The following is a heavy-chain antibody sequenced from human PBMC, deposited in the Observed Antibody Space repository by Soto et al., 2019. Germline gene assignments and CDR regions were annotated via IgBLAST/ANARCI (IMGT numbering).Heavy chain of an antibody. V-gene: IGHV5-10-1*01. J-gene: IGHJ5*02. CDR2: IDPSDSYT. CDR1: RYSFTSYL. D-gene: IGHD6-13*01. Sequence: GDSLKISCKCSRYSFTSYLIIFVLQMPGKGLYWMGRIDPSDSYTNYSPSFQGHVTISADKSISTAYLQWSSLKASDTAMYYCETKYSSSIHIGLETWGQGTLV. CDR3: ETKYSSSIHIGLET.